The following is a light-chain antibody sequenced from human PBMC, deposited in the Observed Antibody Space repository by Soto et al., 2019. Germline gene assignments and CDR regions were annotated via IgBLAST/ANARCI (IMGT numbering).Light chain of an antibody. J-gene: IGKJ4*01. Sequence: DIQMTQSPSSLSASVGDRVTITCRASLPISNYLAWYQQKPGKIPNLMIYAASTLQAGVPSRFSDIGPGTDFTLTLSILQHDYVAAYYWQKYFSAPLTFGGGTKVEIK. CDR3: QKYFSAPLT. CDR1: LPISNY. CDR2: AAS. V-gene: IGKV1-27*01.